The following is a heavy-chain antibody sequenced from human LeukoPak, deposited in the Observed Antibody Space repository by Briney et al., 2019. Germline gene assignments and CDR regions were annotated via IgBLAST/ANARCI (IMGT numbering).Heavy chain of an antibody. D-gene: IGHD2-15*01. CDR2: IYYSGST. CDR1: GGSISSYY. V-gene: IGHV4-59*12. CDR3: ARDAPPGYCSGGSCYRYYYYGMDV. J-gene: IGHJ6*02. Sequence: SETLSLTCTVSGGSISSYYWSWIRQPPGKGPEWIGYIYYSGSTNYNPSLKSRVTISVDTSKNQFSLKLSSVTAADTAVYYCARDAPPGYCSGGSCYRYYYYGMDVWGQGTTVTVSS.